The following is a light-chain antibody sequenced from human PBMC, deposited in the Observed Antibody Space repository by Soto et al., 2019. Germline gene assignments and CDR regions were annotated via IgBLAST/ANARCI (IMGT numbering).Light chain of an antibody. CDR2: DAS. V-gene: IGKV3-11*01. J-gene: IGKJ5*01. Sequence: EVVLTQSPAALSLSPGDRATLSRRASQSVSSYFAWYQQKPGQAPRLLIYDASNRATGIPARFSGSGSGTDFTLTLSSLEAEDFAVYYCQQRSIWPLTSGQGTRL. CDR1: QSVSSY. CDR3: QQRSIWPLT.